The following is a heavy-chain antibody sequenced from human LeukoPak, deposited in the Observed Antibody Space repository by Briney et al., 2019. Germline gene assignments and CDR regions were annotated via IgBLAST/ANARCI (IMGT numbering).Heavy chain of an antibody. CDR3: ARGDGHHTDRYIDY. CDR1: GFTFSSYA. CDR2: TSYHGNNK. V-gene: IGHV3-30-3*01. D-gene: IGHD5-24*01. Sequence: PGGSLRLSCAASGFTFSSYAMHWVRQAPGKGLEWVAGTSYHGNNKYYADSVKGRFTISRDNSKNTLYLQMNSLRGEDTAVYYCARGDGHHTDRYIDYWGQGTLVTVSS. J-gene: IGHJ4*02.